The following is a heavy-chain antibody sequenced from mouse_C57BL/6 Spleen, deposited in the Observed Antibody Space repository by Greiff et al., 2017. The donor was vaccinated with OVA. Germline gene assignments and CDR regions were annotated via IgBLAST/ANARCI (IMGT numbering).Heavy chain of an antibody. CDR1: GFTFSDYG. J-gene: IGHJ3*01. CDR2: ISSGSSTI. Sequence: EVKVVESGGGLVKPGGSLKLSCAASGFTFSDYGMHWVRQAPEKGLEWVAYISSGSSTIYYADTVKGRFTISRDNAKNTLFLQMTSLRSEDTAMYYCARGDYGIWFAYWGQGTLVTVSA. CDR3: ARGDYGIWFAY. V-gene: IGHV5-17*01. D-gene: IGHD1-1*01.